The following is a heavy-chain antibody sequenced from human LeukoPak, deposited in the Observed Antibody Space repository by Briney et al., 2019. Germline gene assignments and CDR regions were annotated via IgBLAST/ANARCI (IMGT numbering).Heavy chain of an antibody. J-gene: IGHJ3*02. D-gene: IGHD3-22*01. CDR3: ALSSVSPDYYDSSGYSRDAFDI. Sequence: PGESLKISCKGSGYDFTSYWIGWVRQMPGKGLEWMGIIYPGDSDTRYSPSFQGQVTISADKSISTAYLQWSSLKASDTAMYYCALSSVSPDYYDSSGYSRDAFDIWGQGTMVTVSS. CDR2: IYPGDSDT. V-gene: IGHV5-51*01. CDR1: GYDFTSYW.